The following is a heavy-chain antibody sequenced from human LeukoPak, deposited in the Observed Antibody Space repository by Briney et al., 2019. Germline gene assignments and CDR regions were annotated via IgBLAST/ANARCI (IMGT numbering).Heavy chain of an antibody. CDR3: AKDRVPAAIGPIDY. D-gene: IGHD2-2*02. Sequence: GGSLRLSCAGSGFTFSSYGMHWVRQAPGKGLEWVAVIWYDGSNKYYADSVKGRFTISRDNSKNTLYLQMNSLRAEDTAVYYCAKDRVPAAIGPIDYWGQGTLVTVSS. V-gene: IGHV3-33*06. J-gene: IGHJ4*02. CDR1: GFTFSSYG. CDR2: IWYDGSNK.